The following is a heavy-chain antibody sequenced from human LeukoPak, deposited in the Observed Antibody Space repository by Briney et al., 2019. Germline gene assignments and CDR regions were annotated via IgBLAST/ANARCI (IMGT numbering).Heavy chain of an antibody. D-gene: IGHD6-13*01. V-gene: IGHV1-3*01. J-gene: IGHJ4*02. Sequence: GASVKVSCKASGYTFTSYAMHWVRQAPGQRLEWMGWINAGNGNTKYSQKFQGRVTITRDTSASTAHMELSSLRSEDTAVYYCARDRGAAGPRWYFDYWGQGTLVTVSS. CDR1: GYTFTSYA. CDR3: ARDRGAAGPRWYFDY. CDR2: INAGNGNT.